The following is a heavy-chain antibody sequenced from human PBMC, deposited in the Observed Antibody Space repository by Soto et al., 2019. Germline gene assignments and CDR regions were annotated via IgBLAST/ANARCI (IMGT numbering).Heavy chain of an antibody. J-gene: IGHJ3*02. CDR3: ARVASAWIKDAFDI. CDR1: GGTFSSYA. CDR2: IIPIFGTA. V-gene: IGHV1-69*12. Sequence: QVQLVQSGAEVKKPGSSVKVSCKASGGTFSSYAISWVRQAPGQGLEWMGGIIPIFGTANYAQKFQVRVTITAGESTSTAYMELSSLRSEDTAVYYCARVASAWIKDAFDIWGQGTMVTVSS. D-gene: IGHD5-12*01.